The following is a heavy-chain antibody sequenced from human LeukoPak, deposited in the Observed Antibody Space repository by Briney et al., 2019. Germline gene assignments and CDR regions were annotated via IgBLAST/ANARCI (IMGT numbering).Heavy chain of an antibody. V-gene: IGHV4-59*01. CDR1: GGSISSYY. J-gene: IGHJ6*02. Sequence: SETLSLTCTVSGGSISSYYWSWIRQPPGKGLEWIGYIYYSGSTNYNPSLKSRVTISVDTSKNQFSLKLSSVTAADTAVYYCARETYFRYGMGVWGQGTTVTVSS. D-gene: IGHD3-9*01. CDR3: ARETYFRYGMGV. CDR2: IYYSGST.